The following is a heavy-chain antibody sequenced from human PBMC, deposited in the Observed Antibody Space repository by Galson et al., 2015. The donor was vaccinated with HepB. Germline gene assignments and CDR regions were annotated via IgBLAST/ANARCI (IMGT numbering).Heavy chain of an antibody. Sequence: SETLSLTCTVSGVSISSSSYYWGWIRQPPGKGLEWIGSIDYSGTTYNNPSVKSRLTISVDSSKNLFSVKLRSVTAADTALYYCGRLEGSSGSWGYWGQGTLVTVSS. V-gene: IGHV4-39*01. D-gene: IGHD3-22*01. J-gene: IGHJ4*02. CDR2: IDYSGTT. CDR3: GRLEGSSGSWGY. CDR1: GVSISSSSYY.